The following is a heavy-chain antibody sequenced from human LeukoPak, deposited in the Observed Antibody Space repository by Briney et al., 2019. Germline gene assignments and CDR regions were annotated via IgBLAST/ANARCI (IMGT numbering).Heavy chain of an antibody. V-gene: IGHV1-2*02. CDR3: ARDTVATGDFDY. CDR2: INPNSGGT. D-gene: IGHD4-23*01. Sequence: ASVKVSCKASGYTFTGYYMHGVRQAPGQGLEWMGWINPNSGGTNYAQKFQGRVTMTRDTSISTAYMELSRLRSDDTAVYYCARDTVATGDFDYWGQGTLVTVSS. CDR1: GYTFTGYY. J-gene: IGHJ4*02.